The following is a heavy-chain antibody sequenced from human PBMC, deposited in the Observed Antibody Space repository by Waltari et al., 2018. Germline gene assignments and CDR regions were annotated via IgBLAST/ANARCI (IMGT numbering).Heavy chain of an antibody. V-gene: IGHV4-38-2*01. D-gene: IGHD1-26*01. CDR1: GYSISSGYY. Sequence: QVQLQESGPGLVKPSETLSLTCAVSGYSISSGYYWGWIRQPPGTALEWIGSIYHSGSTDYNPSIKSRVTISVDTSKNQFALKLSSVTAADTAVYYCARLPPLLPDRVGATTRWCDPWGQGTLVTVAS. CDR2: IYHSGST. J-gene: IGHJ5*02. CDR3: ARLPPLLPDRVGATTRWCDP.